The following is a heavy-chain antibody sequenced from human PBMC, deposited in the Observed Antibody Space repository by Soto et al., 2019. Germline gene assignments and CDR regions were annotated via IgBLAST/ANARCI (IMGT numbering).Heavy chain of an antibody. J-gene: IGHJ6*02. CDR2: IYSGGST. CDR3: ARDVTVTTNGMDV. Sequence: HPGGSLRLSCAASGFTVSSNYMSWVRQAPGKGLEWVSVIYSGGSTYYADSVKGRFTISRDNSKNTLYLQMNSLRAEDTAVYYCARDVTVTTNGMDVWGQGTTVTVSS. D-gene: IGHD4-4*01. V-gene: IGHV3-53*01. CDR1: GFTVSSNY.